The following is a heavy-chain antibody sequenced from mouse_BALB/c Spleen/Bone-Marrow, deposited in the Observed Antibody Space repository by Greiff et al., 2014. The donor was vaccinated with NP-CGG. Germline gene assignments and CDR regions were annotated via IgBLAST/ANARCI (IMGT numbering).Heavy chain of an antibody. CDR1: GFTFSDYY. V-gene: IGHV5-4*02. D-gene: IGHD2-14*01. CDR3: ARDRGVQGYAMGY. CDR2: ISDGSTYT. Sequence: EVQLVESGGGLVKPGGSLKLSCAASGFTFSDYYMYWVRQTPEKRLEWVATISDGSTYTYYPDSVKGRFTISRDNAKNNLYLQMSSLKSEDTALYYCARDRGVQGYAMGYWGQGTSVTVSS. J-gene: IGHJ4*01.